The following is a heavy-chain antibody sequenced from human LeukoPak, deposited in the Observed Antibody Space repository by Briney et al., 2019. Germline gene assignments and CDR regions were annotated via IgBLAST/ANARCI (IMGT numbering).Heavy chain of an antibody. Sequence: PGGSLRLSCAASGFTFSNYAMSWVRQGPGKGLEWVSAISGTDGSTYYADSVKGRFTISRDNSKNTLYLQMNSLRAEDTAVYYCARERQTYYYDSSGYSFLCYYYGMDVWGQGTTVTVSS. D-gene: IGHD3-22*01. J-gene: IGHJ6*02. CDR3: ARERQTYYYDSSGYSFLCYYYGMDV. V-gene: IGHV3-23*01. CDR1: GFTFSNYA. CDR2: ISGTDGST.